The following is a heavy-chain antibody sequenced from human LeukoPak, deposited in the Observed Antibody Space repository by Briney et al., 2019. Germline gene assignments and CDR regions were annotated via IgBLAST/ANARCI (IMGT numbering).Heavy chain of an antibody. CDR3: ARDPWGVTTGY. D-gene: IGHD4-17*01. J-gene: IGHJ4*02. Sequence: GGALGPSRAAPGFPLCSYAMSWVRPAPGEGVEWVSAIGGSGGYTYYADSVKGRFTISRDNSKNTLYLQMNSLRAEDTAVYYCARDPWGVTTGYWGQGTLVTVSS. V-gene: IGHV3-23*01. CDR2: IGGSGGYT. CDR1: GFPLCSYA.